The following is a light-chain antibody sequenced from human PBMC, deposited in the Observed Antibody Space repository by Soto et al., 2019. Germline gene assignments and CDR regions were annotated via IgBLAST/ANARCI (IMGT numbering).Light chain of an antibody. CDR3: QNFGDSPFT. CDR2: GAY. J-gene: IGKJ3*01. CDR1: ETISSHY. Sequence: EIVLMQSPDTLYLSPGERATLSCRASETISSHYIAWYQQKPGQAPRLLIFGAYTRATGIPDRFSGSWSGTDFTLTISRLEPEDFAVYYCQNFGDSPFTFGPGTKVDIK. V-gene: IGKV3-20*01.